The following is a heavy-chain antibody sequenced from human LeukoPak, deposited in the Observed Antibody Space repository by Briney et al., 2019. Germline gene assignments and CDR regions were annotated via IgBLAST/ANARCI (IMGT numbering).Heavy chain of an antibody. CDR2: ISAYNGNT. D-gene: IGHD3-22*01. V-gene: IGHV1-18*01. J-gene: IGHJ4*02. Sequence: ASVKVSRKASGYTFTSYGISWVRQAPGQGLEWMGWISAYNGNTNYAQKLQGRVTMTTDTSTSTAYMELRSLRSDDTAVYYCARDHPDYYDSSGLFDYWGQGTLVTVSS. CDR1: GYTFTSYG. CDR3: ARDHPDYYDSSGLFDY.